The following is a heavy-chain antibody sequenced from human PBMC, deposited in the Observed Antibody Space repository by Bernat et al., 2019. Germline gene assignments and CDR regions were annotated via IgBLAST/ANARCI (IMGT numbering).Heavy chain of an antibody. CDR2: IDPSDSYT. CDR3: ARLSDDFWSGYYHFDP. V-gene: IGHV5-10-1*01. J-gene: IGHJ5*02. D-gene: IGHD3-3*01. CDR1: GYSFTSYW. Sequence: EVQLVQSGAEVKKPGESLKISCKGSGYSFTSYWISWVRQMPGKGLEWMGRIDPSDSYTNYSPSFQGHVTISADKSISTAYLQWSSLKASDTAMYYCARLSDDFWSGYYHFDPWGQGTLVTVSS.